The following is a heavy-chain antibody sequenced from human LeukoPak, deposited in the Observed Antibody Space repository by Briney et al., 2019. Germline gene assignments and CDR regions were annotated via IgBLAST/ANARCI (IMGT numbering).Heavy chain of an antibody. CDR2: INKKGGT. J-gene: IGHJ4*02. V-gene: IGHV4-30-4*01. D-gene: IGHD4-17*01. CDR1: SDSISSGDYY. CDR3: AREHKSYGDYPYYFDS. Sequence: SQTLSLTCTVSSDSISSGDYYWSWIRQPAGKGLEFIGYINKKGGTFYNPPLKSRVSISIDTYKNQFSLKLTSVTAADTAVYFCAREHKSYGDYPYYFDSWGQGTPVTVSS.